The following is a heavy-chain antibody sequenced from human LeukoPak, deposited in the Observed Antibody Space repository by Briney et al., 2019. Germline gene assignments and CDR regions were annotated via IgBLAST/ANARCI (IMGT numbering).Heavy chain of an antibody. CDR3: AKRAYGDTGPFDF. D-gene: IGHD4-17*01. Sequence: PGGSLGPPWPASGFIFGSYAMNWVRRLQGKGLDWASTVSVSGDSTYYADSMKGRFTISRNNSKNTLYLQMTSLRADDTALYYCAKRAYGDTGPFDFWGQGTLVTVSS. J-gene: IGHJ4*02. V-gene: IGHV3-23*01. CDR2: VSVSGDST. CDR1: GFIFGSYA.